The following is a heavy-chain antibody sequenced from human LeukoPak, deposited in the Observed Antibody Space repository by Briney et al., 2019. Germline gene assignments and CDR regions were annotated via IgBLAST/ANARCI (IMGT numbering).Heavy chain of an antibody. V-gene: IGHV4-59*08. J-gene: IGHJ4*02. CDR2: IYYSGNT. CDR1: GGSISSYY. CDR3: ARQRDNALSYFDY. D-gene: IGHD1-14*01. Sequence: PSETLSLTCNVSGGSISSYYWSWIRQPPGKGLEWIGYIYYSGNTNYNPSLKSRVTISADTSKNQFSLKLSSVTAADTAMYYCARQRDNALSYFDYWGRGTLVTVSS.